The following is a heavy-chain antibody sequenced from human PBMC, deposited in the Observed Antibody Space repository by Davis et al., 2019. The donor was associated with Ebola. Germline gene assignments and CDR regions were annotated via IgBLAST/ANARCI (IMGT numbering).Heavy chain of an antibody. V-gene: IGHV1-69*13. Sequence: SVKVSCKASGGTFSSYAISWVRQAPGQGLEWMGGIIPIFGTANYAQKFQGRVTITADESTSTAYMELSSLRSEDTAVYYCARADGWFGELLEYYYGMDVWGQGTTVTVSS. CDR1: GGTFSSYA. D-gene: IGHD3-10*01. CDR2: IIPIFGTA. J-gene: IGHJ6*02. CDR3: ARADGWFGELLEYYYGMDV.